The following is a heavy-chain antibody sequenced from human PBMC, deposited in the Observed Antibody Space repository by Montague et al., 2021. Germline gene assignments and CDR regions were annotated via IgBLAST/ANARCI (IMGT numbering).Heavy chain of an antibody. CDR3: ARDREAAPFDS. V-gene: IGHV4-38-2*02. J-gene: IGHJ4*02. Sequence: SETLSLTCTVSGYSISSGYYWGWIRQPPGKGLEWIGSIFHSGSTYYNPSLKSRVTISVDTSKNQFSLKLTSVTAADTALYYCARDREAAPFDSWGQGTLVTVSS. CDR2: IFHSGST. D-gene: IGHD2-15*01. CDR1: GYSISSGYY.